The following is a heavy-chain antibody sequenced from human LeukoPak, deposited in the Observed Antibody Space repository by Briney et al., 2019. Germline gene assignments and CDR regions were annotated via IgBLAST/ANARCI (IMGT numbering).Heavy chain of an antibody. CDR2: IYFAGST. V-gene: IGHV4-30-4*01. J-gene: IGHJ5*02. Sequence: SETLSLTCSVSGGSITSGDSYWSWIRQPPGKGLEWIGYIYFAGSTSYNPSLKSRVTISVDRTKNQLSLKLSSVTAADTAVDYCAREHQNCTSTSCSDWFDPWGLGTLVTVSS. CDR3: AREHQNCTSTSCSDWFDP. D-gene: IGHD2-2*01. CDR1: GGSITSGDSY.